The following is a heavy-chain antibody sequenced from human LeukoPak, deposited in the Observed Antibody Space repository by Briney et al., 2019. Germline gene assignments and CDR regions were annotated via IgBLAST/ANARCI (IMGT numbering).Heavy chain of an antibody. CDR3: ARASLSAGNFDY. CDR2: IIPIFGTA. CDR1: GGTFSSYA. J-gene: IGHJ4*02. V-gene: IGHV1-69*05. D-gene: IGHD6-13*01. Sequence: ASVKVSCKASGGTFSSYAISWVRQAPGQGLEWMGGIIPIFGTANYAQKFQGRVTITTDESTSTAYMELSSLRSEDTAVYYCARASLSAGNFDYWGQGTLVTVAS.